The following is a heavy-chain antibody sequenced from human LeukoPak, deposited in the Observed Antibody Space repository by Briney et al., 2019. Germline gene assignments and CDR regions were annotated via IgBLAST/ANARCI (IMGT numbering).Heavy chain of an antibody. V-gene: IGHV3-21*01. CDR3: ATSAVPSNFYYYAMDV. Sequence: GGSLRLSCAASGFTFSSYSMNWVRQAPGKGLEWVSSISSSSTYIDYADSVKGRFTISRDSAKNSLYLQMSSLRAEDTALYYCATSAVPSNFYYYAMDVWGRGTTVTVSS. CDR1: GFTFSSYS. J-gene: IGHJ6*02. CDR2: ISSSSTYI.